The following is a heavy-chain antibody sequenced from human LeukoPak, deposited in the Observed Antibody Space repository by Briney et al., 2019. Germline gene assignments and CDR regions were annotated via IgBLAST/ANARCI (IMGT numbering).Heavy chain of an antibody. J-gene: IGHJ3*01. CDR2: INHSGST. D-gene: IGHD3-10*01. CDR1: GGSFSGYY. Sequence: PSETLSLTCAVYGGSFSGYYWSWIRQPPGKGLEWIGEINHSGSTNYNPSLKSRVTISVDTSKNQFSLTLSSVTAADTAVYYCAARYYYGSHALDVWGQGTMVIVSS. V-gene: IGHV4-34*01. CDR3: AARYYYGSHALDV.